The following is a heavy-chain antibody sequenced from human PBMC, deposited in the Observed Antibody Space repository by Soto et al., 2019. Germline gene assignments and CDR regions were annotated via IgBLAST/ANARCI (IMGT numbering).Heavy chain of an antibody. D-gene: IGHD4-17*01. CDR3: ARRYGSAFDM. CDR2: IFYSGST. J-gene: IGHJ3*02. CDR1: GACIGSDY. V-gene: IGHV4-59*01. Sequence: ETLSLTCTSWGACIGSDYWSWIRQPPGKGLEWIGYIFYSGSTNYNPSLKSRVTISVHKSKNQSSLNMSSVTDADMQVYYCARRYGSAFDMLGHWTMGT.